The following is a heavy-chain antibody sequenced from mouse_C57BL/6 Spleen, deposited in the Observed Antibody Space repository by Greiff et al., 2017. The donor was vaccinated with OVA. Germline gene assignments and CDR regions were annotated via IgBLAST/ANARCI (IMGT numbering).Heavy chain of an antibody. J-gene: IGHJ4*01. CDR1: GYTFTSYW. CDR2: IDPSDSDT. Sequence: VQLQQPGAELVRPGSSVKLSCKASGYTFTSYWMHWVKQRPIQGLEWIGNIDPSDSDTHYNQKFKDKATLTVDKSSITAYMQLSSLTTEDSAVYYCASLTGAMDYWGQGTSVTVSS. CDR3: ASLTGAMDY. V-gene: IGHV1-52*01.